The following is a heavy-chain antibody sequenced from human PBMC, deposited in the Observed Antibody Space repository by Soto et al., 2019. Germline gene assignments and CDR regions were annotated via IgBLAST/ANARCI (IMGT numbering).Heavy chain of an antibody. J-gene: IGHJ5*02. Sequence: SETLSLTCGVSGVSIDSSNWWSWVRQPPGKGLEWIGEIHHTGSTNYNPSLKSRVTISVDKSKNEFSLKLSSVTAADTAVYYCARCLLGTSSYNPWGQGTLVTVSS. V-gene: IGHV4-4*02. CDR3: ARCLLGTSSYNP. CDR1: GVSIDSSNW. D-gene: IGHD2-2*02. CDR2: IHHTGST.